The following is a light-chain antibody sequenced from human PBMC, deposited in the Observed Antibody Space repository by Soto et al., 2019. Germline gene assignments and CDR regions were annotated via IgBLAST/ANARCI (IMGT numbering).Light chain of an antibody. CDR2: GAS. CDR3: QQYGSSGT. V-gene: IGKV3-20*01. Sequence: EIVLTQSPGTLSFSPGERATLSCRASQSVSSSSLAWYQQKPGQAPRLLIYGASNRATGIPDRFSGSGSGTDFTLTISRLEPEDFAVYYCQQYGSSGTFGQGTKVDIK. CDR1: QSVSSSS. J-gene: IGKJ1*01.